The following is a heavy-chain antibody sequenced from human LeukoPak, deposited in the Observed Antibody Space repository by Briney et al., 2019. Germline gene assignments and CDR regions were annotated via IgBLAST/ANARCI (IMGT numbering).Heavy chain of an antibody. J-gene: IGHJ4*02. CDR1: GYNFIGYF. V-gene: IGHV1-2*02. Sequence: ASVRVSCKTSGYNFIGYFIHWVRQAPGQGLEWMGWIDPHSGDTAYANNFQGRVTLTRDTPTTTVFMESNILRSDDTAVYFCARVRGGYCTGDRCYGDFFFDNWGQGTLVTVTS. D-gene: IGHD2-15*01. CDR3: ARVRGGYCTGDRCYGDFFFDN. CDR2: IDPHSGDT.